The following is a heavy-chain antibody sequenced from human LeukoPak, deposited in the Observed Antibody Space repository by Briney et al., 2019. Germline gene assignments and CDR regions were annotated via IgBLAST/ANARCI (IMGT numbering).Heavy chain of an antibody. J-gene: IGHJ4*02. CDR1: GFTFSSYG. Sequence: PGGSLRLSCAASGFTFSSYGMHWVRQAPGKGLEWVAFIRYDGSNKYYADSVKGRFTISRDNSKNTLYLQMNSLRAEDTAVYYCAKLGFGEPIGDYWGQGPLVTVSS. CDR3: AKLGFGEPIGDY. D-gene: IGHD3-10*01. V-gene: IGHV3-30*02. CDR2: IRYDGSNK.